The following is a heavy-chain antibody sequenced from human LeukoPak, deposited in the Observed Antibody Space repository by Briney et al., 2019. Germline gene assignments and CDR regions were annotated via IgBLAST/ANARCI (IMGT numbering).Heavy chain of an antibody. V-gene: IGHV3-23*01. CDR3: ARRMTTSAFDYYYYYMDV. Sequence: GGSLRLSCAASGFTFSSYAMSWVRQAPGKGLEWVSAISGSGGSTYYADSVKGRFTISRDNAKNSLYLQMNSLRAEDTAVYYCARRMTTSAFDYYYYYMDVWGKGTTVTVSS. CDR1: GFTFSSYA. J-gene: IGHJ6*03. D-gene: IGHD2/OR15-2a*01. CDR2: ISGSGGST.